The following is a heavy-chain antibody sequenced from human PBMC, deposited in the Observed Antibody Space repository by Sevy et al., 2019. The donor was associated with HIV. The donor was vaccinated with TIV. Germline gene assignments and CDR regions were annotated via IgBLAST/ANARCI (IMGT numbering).Heavy chain of an antibody. D-gene: IGHD3-22*01. CDR3: ASGGRHYYDSSGYYEFGTFDY. V-gene: IGHV4-59*01. CDR1: GGSISSYY. J-gene: IGHJ4*02. Sequence: SQILSLTCTVSGGSISSYYWSWIRQPPGKGLEWIGYIYYSGSTNYNPSLKSRVTISVDTSKNQFSLKLSSVTAADTAVYYCASGGRHYYDSSGYYEFGTFDYWGQGTLVTVSS. CDR2: IYYSGST.